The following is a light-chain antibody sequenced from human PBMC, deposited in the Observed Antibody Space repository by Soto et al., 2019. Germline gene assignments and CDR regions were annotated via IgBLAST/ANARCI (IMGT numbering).Light chain of an antibody. Sequence: DIQMTQSPPSLSASVGDRVTITCRAIQDHEGFLAWYQQTPSTATKLLVYGTPTLQTGVTSRYGGSGWGTDFILTISSLQPEDVAIYYWQKYNKAPWKFGQGTKV. V-gene: IGKV1-27*01. CDR3: QKYNKAPWK. J-gene: IGKJ1*01. CDR2: GTP. CDR1: QDHEGF.